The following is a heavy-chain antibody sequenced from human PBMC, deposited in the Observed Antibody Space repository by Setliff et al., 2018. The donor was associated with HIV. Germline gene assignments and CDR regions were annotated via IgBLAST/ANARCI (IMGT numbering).Heavy chain of an antibody. D-gene: IGHD6-19*01. V-gene: IGHV4-4*07. CDR1: GGSISSYY. J-gene: IGHJ3*02. CDR2: IYTSGST. Sequence: SKTLSLTCTVSGGSISSYYWSWIRQPAGKGLEWIGRIYTSGSTNYNPSLKSRVIMSVDTSKNQFSLKLSSVTAADTAVYYCARDLSSVYAFDIWGQGTMVTVSS. CDR3: ARDLSSVYAFDI.